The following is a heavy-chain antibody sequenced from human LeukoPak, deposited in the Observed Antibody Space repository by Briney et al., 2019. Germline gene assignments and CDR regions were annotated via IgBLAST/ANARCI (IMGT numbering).Heavy chain of an antibody. Sequence: SETLSLTCTVSGGSISSGSYYWSWIRQPAGTGLEWIGRIYTSGSTNYNPSLKSRVTISVDTSKNQFSLKLSSVTAADTPVYYCARDPPSIAARPDGYYYYYYMDVWGKGTTVTVSS. CDR2: IYTSGST. V-gene: IGHV4-61*02. CDR3: ARDPPSIAARPDGYYYYYYMDV. CDR1: GGSISSGSYY. D-gene: IGHD6-6*01. J-gene: IGHJ6*03.